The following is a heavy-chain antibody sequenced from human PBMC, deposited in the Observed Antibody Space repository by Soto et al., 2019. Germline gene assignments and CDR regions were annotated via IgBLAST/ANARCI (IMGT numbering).Heavy chain of an antibody. D-gene: IGHD3-9*01. CDR2: IYYSGST. J-gene: IGHJ6*02. Sequence: PSETLSLTCTVSGGSISSYYWSWIRQPPGKGLEWIGYIYYSGSTNYNPSLKSRVTISVDTSKNQFSLKLSSVTAADTAVYYCARENYFDCCCGQESYGMDFWGQGTTVTVSS. CDR3: ARENYFDCCCGQESYGMDF. V-gene: IGHV4-59*01. CDR1: GGSISSYY.